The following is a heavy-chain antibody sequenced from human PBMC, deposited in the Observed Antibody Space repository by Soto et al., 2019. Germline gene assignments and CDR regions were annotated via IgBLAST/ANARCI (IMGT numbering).Heavy chain of an antibody. V-gene: IGHV3-11*05. CDR3: VRDLGWSPLWEY. J-gene: IGHJ4*02. D-gene: IGHD1-26*01. CDR2: ISSTSTYT. CDR1: GFTFSDYY. Sequence: GGSLRLSCTASGFTFSDYYMSWIRQAPGKGLGWISYISSTSTYTNYADSVKGRFTISRDNAKNSLYLQMNSLRDEDTAVYYCVRDLGWSPLWEYWGQGTLVTVSS.